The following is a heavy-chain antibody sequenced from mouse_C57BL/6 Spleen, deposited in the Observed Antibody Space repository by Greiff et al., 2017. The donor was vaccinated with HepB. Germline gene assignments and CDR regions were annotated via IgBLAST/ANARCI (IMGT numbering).Heavy chain of an antibody. D-gene: IGHD2-1*01. CDR3: TRGGGNYRYFDV. CDR1: GYTFTDYE. Sequence: VQLQQSGAELVRPGASVTLSCKASGYTFTDYEMHWVKQTPVHGLEWIGAIDPETGGTAYNQKFKGKAILTADKSSSTAYMELRSLTSEDSAVYYGTRGGGNYRYFDVWGTGTTVTVSS. J-gene: IGHJ1*03. V-gene: IGHV1-15*01. CDR2: IDPETGGT.